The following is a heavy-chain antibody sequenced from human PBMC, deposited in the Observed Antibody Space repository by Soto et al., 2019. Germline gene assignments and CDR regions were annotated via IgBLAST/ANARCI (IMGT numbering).Heavy chain of an antibody. CDR2: IYDSGST. V-gene: IGHV4-31*03. CDR1: GGSISRSGYF. CDR3: ARSSRSYFDY. Sequence: LSLTCTVSGGSISRSGYFWSWIRQHPGKGLEWIGYIYDSGSTYYNPSLKSRASLSVDTSKNQFSLNLTSVTAADTAMYYCARSSRSYFDYWGQGTLVTVSS. J-gene: IGHJ4*02.